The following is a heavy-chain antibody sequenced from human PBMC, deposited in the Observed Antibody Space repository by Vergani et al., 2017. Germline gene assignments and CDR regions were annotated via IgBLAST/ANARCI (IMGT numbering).Heavy chain of an antibody. Sequence: QVQLQESGPGLVKPSETLSLTCTVSGGSVSSGNFYWSWIRQPAGKGLEWIGHIYYSGNTNYNPSLKCRVTISVDTSKNQSSLKLSSVTAAGMAVYFCARRYCSTNSCSGFDYWGQGTLVTVSS. CDR2: IYYSGNT. CDR1: GGSVSSGNFY. CDR3: ARRYCSTNSCSGFDY. V-gene: IGHV4-61*10. D-gene: IGHD2-2*01. J-gene: IGHJ4*02.